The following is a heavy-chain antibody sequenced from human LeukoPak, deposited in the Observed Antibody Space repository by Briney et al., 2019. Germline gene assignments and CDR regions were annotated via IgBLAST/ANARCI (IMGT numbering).Heavy chain of an antibody. CDR2: IYYSGST. CDR3: ARGGGVGYGMDV. V-gene: IGHV4-59*01. Sequence: PSETLSLTRTVSGGSISSYYWSWIRQPPGKGLEWIGYIYYSGSTNYNPSLKSRVTISVDTSKNQFSLKLSSVTAADTAVYYCARGGGVGYGMDVWGQGTTVTVSS. J-gene: IGHJ6*02. D-gene: IGHD3-3*01. CDR1: GGSISSYY.